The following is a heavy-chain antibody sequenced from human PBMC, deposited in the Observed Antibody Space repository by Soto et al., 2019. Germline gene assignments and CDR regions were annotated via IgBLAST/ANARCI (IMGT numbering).Heavy chain of an antibody. D-gene: IGHD2-21*02. CDR2: ISSSSSTI. Sequence: EVQLVESGGGLVQPGGSLRLSCAASGFTFSSYSMNWVRQAPGKGLEWVSYISSSSSTIYYADSVKGRFTISRDNAKNSXYLQMKSLRAEDTAVYYCAASPPNIVVVTAPPMDVWGQGTTVTVSS. CDR3: AASPPNIVVVTAPPMDV. V-gene: IGHV3-48*01. CDR1: GFTFSSYS. J-gene: IGHJ6*02.